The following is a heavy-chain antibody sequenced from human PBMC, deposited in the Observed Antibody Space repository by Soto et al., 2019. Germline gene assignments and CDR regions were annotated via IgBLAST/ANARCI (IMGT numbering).Heavy chain of an antibody. Sequence: SETLSLTCTVSGGSISSYSWSWIRQPPGKGLEWIGHIYYSGSTNYNPSLKSRVPISVDTSKNQFSLKLSSVTAADTAVYYCARGGSPTTVTDLLDYWGQGTLVTVSS. J-gene: IGHJ4*02. CDR2: IYYSGST. CDR3: ARGGSPTTVTDLLDY. CDR1: GGSISSYS. D-gene: IGHD4-17*01. V-gene: IGHV4-59*01.